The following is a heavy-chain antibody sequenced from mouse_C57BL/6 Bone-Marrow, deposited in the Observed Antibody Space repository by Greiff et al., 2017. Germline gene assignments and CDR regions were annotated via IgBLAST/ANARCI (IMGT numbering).Heavy chain of an antibody. CDR3: ARDEYDSYFDY. D-gene: IGHD2-4*01. Sequence: QVQLQQPGAELVRPGSSVKLSCKASGYTFTSYWMHWVKQRPIQGLEWIGNIDPSDSETHYNQKFKDKATLTVDKSSSTAYMQLSSLTSEDSAVYDCARDEYDSYFDYWGQGTTLTVSS. CDR2: IDPSDSET. V-gene: IGHV1-52*01. J-gene: IGHJ2*01. CDR1: GYTFTSYW.